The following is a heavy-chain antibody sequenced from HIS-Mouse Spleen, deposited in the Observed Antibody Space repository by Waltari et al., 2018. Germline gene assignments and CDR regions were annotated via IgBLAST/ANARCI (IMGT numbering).Heavy chain of an antibody. D-gene: IGHD4-4*01. V-gene: IGHV3-33*06. CDR2: IWYDGSNK. CDR3: AKDRGAYRAEYFQH. CDR1: GFTFSSYG. Sequence: QVQLVESGGGVVQPGRSLRLSCAASGFTFSSYGVHWVRQAPGKGREWVAVIWYDGSNKYYADSVKGRFTISRDNSKNTLYLQMNSLRAEDTAVYYCAKDRGAYRAEYFQHWGQGTLVTVSS. J-gene: IGHJ1*01.